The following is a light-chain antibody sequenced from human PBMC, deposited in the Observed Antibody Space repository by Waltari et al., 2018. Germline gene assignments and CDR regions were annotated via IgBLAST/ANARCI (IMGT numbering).Light chain of an antibody. V-gene: IGKV4-1*01. CDR3: QQYYSTPCT. CDR1: QSVLYSSNNKNY. Sequence: DIVMTQSPGSLDVYLGERATINCQSSQSVLYSSNNKNYLAWNQQKPGQPPNLLIYWSSTRDSGFPARCSGSGSGADFSLTITSLQAEDVAVYYCQQYYSTPCTFGHGTKLAI. CDR2: WSS. J-gene: IGKJ2*02.